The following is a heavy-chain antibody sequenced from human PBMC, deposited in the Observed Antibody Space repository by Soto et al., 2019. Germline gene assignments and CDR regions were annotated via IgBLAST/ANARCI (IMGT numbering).Heavy chain of an antibody. V-gene: IGHV3-21*01. CDR3: ARDTYYYGSGSYGP. D-gene: IGHD3-10*01. J-gene: IGHJ5*02. Sequence: EVQLVESGGGLVKPGGSLRLSCAGSGFTFSSYSMNWVRQSSGKGLAWVSSISSSSSYIYYADSVQGRFTITRDNAKNSLYLQMNSLRGEDTAVYYCARDTYYYGSGSYGPWGQGTLVTVSS. CDR2: ISSSSSYI. CDR1: GFTFSSYS.